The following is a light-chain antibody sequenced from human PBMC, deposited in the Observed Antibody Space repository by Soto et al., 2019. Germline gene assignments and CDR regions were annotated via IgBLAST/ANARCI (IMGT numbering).Light chain of an antibody. CDR1: SSNIGAGYE. J-gene: IGLJ3*02. Sequence: QLVLTQPPSVSGAPGQRVTISCTGTSSNIGAGYEVHWYQQLPGTAPKLLIYDNNNRPSGVPDRFSGSKSGTSASLVITGLQAEDEADYYCQSYDTSLSGSGVFGGGTKLTVL. CDR3: QSYDTSLSGSGV. V-gene: IGLV1-40*01. CDR2: DNN.